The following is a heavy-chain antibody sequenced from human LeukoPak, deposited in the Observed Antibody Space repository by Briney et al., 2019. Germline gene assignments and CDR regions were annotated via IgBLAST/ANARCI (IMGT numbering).Heavy chain of an antibody. CDR3: ARVLEGSSGQHWYFDL. J-gene: IGHJ2*01. Sequence: PSETLSLTCTVSGGSISSYYWSWIRQPPGKGLEWIGYMYYSGTINYNPSLKSRVTISVDTSKNQFSLKLSSVTAADTAVYYCARVLEGSSGQHWYFDLWGRGTLVTVSS. CDR1: GGSISSYY. CDR2: MYYSGTI. V-gene: IGHV4-59*12. D-gene: IGHD6-19*01.